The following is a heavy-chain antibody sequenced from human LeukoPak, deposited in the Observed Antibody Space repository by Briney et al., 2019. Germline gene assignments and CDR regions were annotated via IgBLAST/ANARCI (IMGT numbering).Heavy chain of an antibody. J-gene: IGHJ4*02. V-gene: IGHV3-7*01. Sequence: GGSLRLSCAASGFTFSSYWMSWVRQAPGMGLEWVANIKQDGSEKYYVDSVKGRFTVSRDNAKNSLYLQMNSLRAEDTAVYYCARDWDYGSGSYYPGGDYWGQGTLVTVSS. CDR3: ARDWDYGSGSYYPGGDY. D-gene: IGHD3-10*01. CDR1: GFTFSSYW. CDR2: IKQDGSEK.